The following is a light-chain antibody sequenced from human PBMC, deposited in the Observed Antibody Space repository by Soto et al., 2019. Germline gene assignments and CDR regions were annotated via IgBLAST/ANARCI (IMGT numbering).Light chain of an antibody. J-gene: IGKJ3*01. CDR3: QQHNAWPLT. CDR2: GGF. Sequence: IVLTQSPGTLSVSPGERVILSCRASQTLRNKLAWYQQKTGQAPRLLIYGGFTRATGIPARFSGSGSGTEFTITINSLQSEDFASYYCQQHNAWPLTFGPGTKLDLK. CDR1: QTLRNK. V-gene: IGKV3-15*01.